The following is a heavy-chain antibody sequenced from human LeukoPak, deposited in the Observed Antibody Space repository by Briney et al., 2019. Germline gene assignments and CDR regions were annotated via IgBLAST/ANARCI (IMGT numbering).Heavy chain of an antibody. V-gene: IGHV3-21*01. D-gene: IGHD6-19*01. CDR2: ISSSSSYI. J-gene: IGHJ4*02. CDR1: GFTFSSYS. CDR3: ASSSPLIAVAAYYFDY. Sequence: GGSLRLSCAASGFTFSSYSMNWVRQAPGKGLEWVSSISSSSSYIYYADSVKGRFTISRDNAKNSLYLQMNSLRAEDTAVYYCASSSPLIAVAAYYFDYWGQGTLVTVSS.